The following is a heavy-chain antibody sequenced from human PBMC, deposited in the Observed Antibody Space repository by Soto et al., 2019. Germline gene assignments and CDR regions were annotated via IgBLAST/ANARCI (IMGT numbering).Heavy chain of an antibody. V-gene: IGHV4-4*02. D-gene: IGHD6-19*01. J-gene: IGHJ4*02. CDR2: MYHSGST. Sequence: SETLSLTCAVSGGSISSDYWWTWVRQPPGRGLEWIAEMYHSGSTNYNPSLKSRVTISVDKSKNQISPKLSSVTAADTAVYYCARVLSSGWSRFDYWGQGTLVTVSS. CDR1: GGSISSDYW. CDR3: ARVLSSGWSRFDY.